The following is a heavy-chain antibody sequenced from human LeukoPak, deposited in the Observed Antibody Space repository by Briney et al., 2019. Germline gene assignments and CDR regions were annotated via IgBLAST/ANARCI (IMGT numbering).Heavy chain of an antibody. CDR2: INHSGST. V-gene: IGHV4-34*01. D-gene: IGHD2-15*01. CDR3: ARVSCGVSGGSCYLPYYYYGMDV. Sequence: SETLSLTCAVYGGSFSGYYWSWIRQPPGKGLEWTGEINHSGSTNYNPSLKSRVTISVDTSKNQFSLKLSSVTAADTAVYYCARVSCGVSGGSCYLPYYYYGMDVWGQGTTVTVSS. J-gene: IGHJ6*02. CDR1: GGSFSGYY.